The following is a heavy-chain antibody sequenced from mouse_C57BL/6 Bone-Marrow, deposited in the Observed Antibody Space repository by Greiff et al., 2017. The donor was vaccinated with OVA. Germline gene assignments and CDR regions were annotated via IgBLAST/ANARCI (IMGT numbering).Heavy chain of an antibody. CDR2: ISSGGSYT. Sequence: EVNVVESGGDLVKPGGSLKLSCAASGFTFSSYGMSWVRQTPDKRLEWVATISSGGSYTYYPDSVKGRFTISRDNAKNTLYLQMSSLKSEDTAMYYCARQRSDYWGQGTTLTVSS. CDR3: ARQRSDY. CDR1: GFTFSSYG. J-gene: IGHJ2*01. V-gene: IGHV5-6*01.